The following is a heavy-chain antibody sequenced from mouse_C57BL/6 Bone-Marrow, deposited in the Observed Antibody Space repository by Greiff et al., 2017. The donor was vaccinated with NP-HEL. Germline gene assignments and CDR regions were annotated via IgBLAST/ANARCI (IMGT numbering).Heavy chain of an antibody. CDR3: ARGTPYYGSSYPAWFAY. Sequence: EVQLQQSGPELVKPGDSVKISCKASGYSFTGYFMNWVMQSHGKSLEWIGRINPYNGDTFYNQKFKGKATLTVDKSSSTAHMELRSLTSEDSAVYYCARGTPYYGSSYPAWFAYWGQGTLVTVSA. CDR1: GYSFTGYF. V-gene: IGHV1-20*01. D-gene: IGHD1-1*01. CDR2: INPYNGDT. J-gene: IGHJ3*01.